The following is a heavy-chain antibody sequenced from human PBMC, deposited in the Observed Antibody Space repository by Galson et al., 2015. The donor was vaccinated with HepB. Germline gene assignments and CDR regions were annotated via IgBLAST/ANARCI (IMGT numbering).Heavy chain of an antibody. CDR1: GFTFSSYG. V-gene: IGHV3-33*01. D-gene: IGHD3-3*01. CDR3: ARGVTIFGVVTEGAAFDI. J-gene: IGHJ3*02. CDR2: IWYDGSNK. Sequence: SMRLSCAASGFTFSSYGRHWVRQAPGKGLEWVAVIWYDGSNKYYADSVKVRFTISRDNSKNTLYLQMNSLRAEDTAVYYCARGVTIFGVVTEGAAFDIWGQGTMVTVSS.